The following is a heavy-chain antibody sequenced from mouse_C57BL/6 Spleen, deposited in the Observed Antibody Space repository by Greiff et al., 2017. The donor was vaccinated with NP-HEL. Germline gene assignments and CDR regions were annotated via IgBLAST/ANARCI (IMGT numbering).Heavy chain of an antibody. V-gene: IGHV2-6*03. CDR3: AREYYGSYAMDY. CDR1: GFSLTSYG. D-gene: IGHD1-1*01. Sequence: VQLQESGPGLVAPSQSLSITCTVSGFSLTSYGVHWVRQPPGKGLEWLVVIWSDGSTTYNSALKSRLSISKDNSKSQVFLKMNSIQTDDAAMYYCAREYYGSYAMDYWGQGTSVTVSS. CDR2: IWSDGST. J-gene: IGHJ4*01.